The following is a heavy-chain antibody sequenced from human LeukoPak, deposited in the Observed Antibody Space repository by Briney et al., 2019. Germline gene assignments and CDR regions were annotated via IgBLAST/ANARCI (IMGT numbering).Heavy chain of an antibody. CDR2: IKEDGSEK. CDR1: GFTSSSYW. Sequence: PGRSLRLSCAASGFTSSSYWMSWVRQTPGKGLEWVAHIKEDGSEKYYVDSVKGRFTISRDNAKNSLYLQMNSLRAEDTALYYCAREGGIYSYGYGRFDYWGQGTLVTVSS. CDR3: AREGGIYSYGYGRFDY. D-gene: IGHD5-18*01. V-gene: IGHV3-7*01. J-gene: IGHJ4*02.